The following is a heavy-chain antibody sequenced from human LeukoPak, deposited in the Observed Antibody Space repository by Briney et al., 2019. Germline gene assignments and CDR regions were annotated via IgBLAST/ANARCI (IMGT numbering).Heavy chain of an antibody. D-gene: IGHD3-22*01. V-gene: IGHV4-4*07. CDR2: IYSSGST. CDR1: GGSISSYY. J-gene: IGHJ3*02. CDR3: ARDWYYYDSSGYYIVAFDI. Sequence: SETLSLTCTVSGGSISSYYWSWIWQPAGKGLEWIGRIYSSGSTHYNPSLKSRVTMSVDTSKNQFSLKLSSVTAADTAVYYCARDWYYYDSSGYYIVAFDIWGRGTMVTVSS.